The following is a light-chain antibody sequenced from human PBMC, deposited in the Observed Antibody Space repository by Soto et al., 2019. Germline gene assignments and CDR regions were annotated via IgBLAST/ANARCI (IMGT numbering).Light chain of an antibody. CDR3: MQALPPLIT. V-gene: IGKV2-28*01. CDR1: QSLLHSNGYNY. J-gene: IGKJ5*01. Sequence: DIVMTQSPLSLPVTPGEPASISCRSSQSLLHSNGYNYLDWYLQKPGQSPQLLIYLGSNRASGVPDRFSGIGSGTDFTLKISRVEAEDVGVYYCMQALPPLITFGQGTRLEIK. CDR2: LGS.